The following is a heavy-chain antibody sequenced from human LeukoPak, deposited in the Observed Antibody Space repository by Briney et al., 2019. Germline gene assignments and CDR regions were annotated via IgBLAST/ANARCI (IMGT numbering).Heavy chain of an antibody. Sequence: GRSLRLSCAASGFTFSSYAMHWVRQAPGKGLEWVAVISYDGSNKYHADSVKGRFTISRDNSKNALYLQMNSLRAEDTAVYYCARTEDTAMVKGFYGMDVWGQGTTVTVSS. CDR1: GFTFSSYA. CDR3: ARTEDTAMVKGFYGMDV. CDR2: ISYDGSNK. J-gene: IGHJ6*02. V-gene: IGHV3-30-3*01. D-gene: IGHD5-18*01.